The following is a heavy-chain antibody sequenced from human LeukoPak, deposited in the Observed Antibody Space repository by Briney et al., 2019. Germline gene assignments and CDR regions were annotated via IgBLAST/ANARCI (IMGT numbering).Heavy chain of an antibody. V-gene: IGHV1-2*02. J-gene: IGHJ4*02. CDR2: INPNSGGT. CDR3: AREEGIVATAFDY. CDR1: GYTFTCYY. Sequence: ASVKVSCKASGYTFTCYYMHWVRQAPGQGLEWMGWINPNSGGTNYAQKFQGRVTMTRDTSISTAYMELSRLRSDDTAVYYCAREEGIVATAFDYWGQGTLVTVSS. D-gene: IGHD5-12*01.